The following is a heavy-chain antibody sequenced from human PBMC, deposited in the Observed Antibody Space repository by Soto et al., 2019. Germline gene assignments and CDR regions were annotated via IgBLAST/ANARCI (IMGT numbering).Heavy chain of an antibody. CDR2: IYYSGST. Sequence: LETLSLTCTVSGGSISSYYWSWIQQPPGKGLEWIGYIYYSGSTNYNPSLKSRVTISVDTSKNQFSLKLSSVTAADTAVYYCARLNPAAGSWFDPWGQGTLVTVSS. CDR3: ARLNPAAGSWFDP. J-gene: IGHJ5*02. D-gene: IGHD6-13*01. V-gene: IGHV4-59*08. CDR1: GGSISSYY.